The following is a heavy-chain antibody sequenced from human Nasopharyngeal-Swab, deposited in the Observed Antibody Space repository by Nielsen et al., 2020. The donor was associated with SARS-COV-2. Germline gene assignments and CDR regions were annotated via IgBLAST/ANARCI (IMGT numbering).Heavy chain of an antibody. J-gene: IGHJ6*03. CDR3: AKITADYDFCSHQYYYYMDV. V-gene: IGHV3-7*03. Sequence: GESLKISCAASGHSFSGYWMTWVRQVPGKGLEWVANIKNDGSEKYYGESVKGRFTISRDNAKNSLFLQMSTRRAEDTAVYYCAKITADYDFCSHQYYYYMDVWGKGTTVTVSS. D-gene: IGHD3-3*01. CDR1: GHSFSGYW. CDR2: IKNDGSEK.